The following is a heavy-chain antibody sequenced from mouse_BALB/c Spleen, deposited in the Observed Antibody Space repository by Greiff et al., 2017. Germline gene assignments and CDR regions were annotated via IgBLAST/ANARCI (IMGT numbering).Heavy chain of an antibody. J-gene: IGHJ3*01. V-gene: IGHV14-3*02. CDR1: GFNIKDTY. Sequence: EVKLVESGAELVKPGASVKLSCTASGFNIKDTYMHWVKQRPEQGLEWIGRIDPANGNTKYDPKFQGKATITADTSSNTAYLQLSSLTSEDTAVYYLSLEGGSQAWFAYWGQGTLVTVSA. CDR3: SLEGGSQAWFAY. CDR2: IDPANGNT. D-gene: IGHD3-2*02.